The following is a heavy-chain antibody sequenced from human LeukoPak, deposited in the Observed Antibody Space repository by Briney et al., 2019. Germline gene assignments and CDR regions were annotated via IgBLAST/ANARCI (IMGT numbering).Heavy chain of an antibody. CDR1: GFTFSRYW. V-gene: IGHV3-7*01. Sequence: HPGGSLRLSCAASGFTFSRYWMSWVRQAPGKGLEWVANIKQDGSEKYYVDSVKGRFTISRDNAKNSLYLQMNSLRAEDTAVYYCARANHYSDSIGYSLYYFDYWGQGTLVTVSS. CDR2: IKQDGSEK. CDR3: ARANHYSDSIGYSLYYFDY. J-gene: IGHJ4*02. D-gene: IGHD3-22*01.